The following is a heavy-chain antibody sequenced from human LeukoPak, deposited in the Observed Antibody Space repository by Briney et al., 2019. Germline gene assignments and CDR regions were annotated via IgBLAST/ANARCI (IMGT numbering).Heavy chain of an antibody. CDR3: ARGPYSGDWHFDF. Sequence: ASVKVSCKASRYTFTSCFIHWVRQATGQGLEWMGVINPSGGSRSYAQKFQGRVTMTRDTSTSTVSMELSSLRFEDTAVYYCARGPYSGDWHFDFWGQGTLVTVSS. D-gene: IGHD6-19*01. CDR1: RYTFTSCF. J-gene: IGHJ4*02. CDR2: INPSGGSR. V-gene: IGHV1-46*01.